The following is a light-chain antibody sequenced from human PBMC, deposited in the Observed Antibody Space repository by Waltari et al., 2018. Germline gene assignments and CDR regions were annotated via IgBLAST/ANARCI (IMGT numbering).Light chain of an antibody. J-gene: IGLJ3*02. CDR3: CSFTSRSTWV. Sequence: QSALTQPASVSGSPGQSITISCTGTSNDVGGYNHVSWYQQHPGKVPNPLIFYVSNRPSGVSNRFSVSKSGNTASLTISGLQAEDESDYYCCSFTSRSTWVFGGGTKLTVL. CDR1: SNDVGGYNH. V-gene: IGLV2-14*01. CDR2: YVS.